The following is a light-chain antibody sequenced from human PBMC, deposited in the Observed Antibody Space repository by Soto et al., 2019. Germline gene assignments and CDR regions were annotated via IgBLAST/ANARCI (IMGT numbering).Light chain of an antibody. CDR3: SSLTSSSTQV. V-gene: IGLV2-14*01. J-gene: IGLJ3*02. Sequence: QSALTQPASVSGSLGQSITISCTGTRSDVGGYNYVSWYQQHPGKVPKLMIYEVNNRPSGVSNRFSGSKSANTASLTISGLQADDEADYYCSSLTSSSTQVFGGGTQLTV. CDR1: RSDVGGYNY. CDR2: EVN.